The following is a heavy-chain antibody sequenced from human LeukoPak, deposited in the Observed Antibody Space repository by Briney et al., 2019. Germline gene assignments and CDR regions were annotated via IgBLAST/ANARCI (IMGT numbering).Heavy chain of an antibody. CDR1: GYTFTSYY. D-gene: IGHD2-21*01. V-gene: IGHV1-46*01. CDR3: AREFVVATQYYYYYYYMDV. Sequence: GASVKVSCKASGYTFTSYYMHWVRQAPGQGLEWMGIINPSGGSTSYAQKFQGRVTMTRNMSTSTVYMELSSLRSEDTAVYYCAREFVVATQYYYYYYYMDVWGKGTTVTVSS. J-gene: IGHJ6*03. CDR2: INPSGGST.